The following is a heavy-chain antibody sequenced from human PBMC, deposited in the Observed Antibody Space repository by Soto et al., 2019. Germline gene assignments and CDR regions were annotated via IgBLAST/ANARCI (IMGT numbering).Heavy chain of an antibody. V-gene: IGHV3-23*01. CDR3: AKASFCGGDCYSNGMDV. J-gene: IGHJ6*02. CDR2: ISGSGGST. D-gene: IGHD2-21*02. CDR1: GFTFSSYA. Sequence: EVQLLESGGGLVQPGGSLRLSCAASGFTFSSYAMSWVRQAPGKGLEWVSAISGSGGSTYYADSVKGRFTISRDNSKNTLYLQMNSLRAEDTAVYYCAKASFCGGDCYSNGMDVRGQGTTVTVSS.